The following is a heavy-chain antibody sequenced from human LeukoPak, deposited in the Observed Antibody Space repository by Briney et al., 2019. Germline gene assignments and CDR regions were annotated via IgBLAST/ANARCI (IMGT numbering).Heavy chain of an antibody. CDR3: ARKAQYNGHYPLDY. CDR1: GSTFTSYS. V-gene: IGHV3-23*01. Sequence: GGSLRLSCAASGSTFTSYSMSWVRQAPGKGLEWVSGTSDRGDYTYYADSVKGRFTISRDSSKNTLFLQMNSLRAEDTALYFCARKAQYNGHYPLDYWGQGTLVTVSS. J-gene: IGHJ4*02. D-gene: IGHD1-7*01. CDR2: TSDRGDYT.